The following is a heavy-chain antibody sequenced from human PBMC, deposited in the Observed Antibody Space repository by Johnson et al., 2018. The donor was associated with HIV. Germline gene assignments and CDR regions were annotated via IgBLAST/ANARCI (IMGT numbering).Heavy chain of an antibody. J-gene: IGHJ3*02. CDR1: GFTFSNYG. CDR3: ARGRKDIAVVDGLDTDAFDT. CDR2: ISNDGSNK. V-gene: IGHV3-30*03. D-gene: IGHD2-2*01. Sequence: QVQLVESGGGLVQPGGSLRLSCAASGFTFSNYGMHWVRQAPGKGLEWVTSISNDGSNKFYAESVKGRFTISRDSSKNTLYLQMNSLRPDDTAVYYCARGRKDIAVVDGLDTDAFDTWGQGTVVTVSS.